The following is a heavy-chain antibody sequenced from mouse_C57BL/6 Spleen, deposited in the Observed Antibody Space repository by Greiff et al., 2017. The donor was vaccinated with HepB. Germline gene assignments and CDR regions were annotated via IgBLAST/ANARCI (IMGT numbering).Heavy chain of an antibody. J-gene: IGHJ3*01. CDR1: GYTFTEYT. D-gene: IGHD2-5*01. V-gene: IGHV1-62-2*01. CDR2: FYPGSGSI. Sequence: QVQLQQSGAELVKPGASVKLSCKASGYTFTEYTIHWVKQRSGQGLEWIGWFYPGSGSIKYNEKFKDKATLTADKSSSTVYMELSRLTSEDSAVYFCARHEESLAYYSNYYFAYWGQGTLVTVSA. CDR3: ARHEESLAYYSNYYFAY.